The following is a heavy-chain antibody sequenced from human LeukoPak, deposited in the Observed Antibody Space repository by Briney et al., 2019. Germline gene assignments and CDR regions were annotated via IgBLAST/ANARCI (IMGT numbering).Heavy chain of an antibody. D-gene: IGHD3-22*01. CDR3: ARESHYYDSSGYYSY. CDR2: IYSGGSS. V-gene: IGHV3-66*01. Sequence: QSGGSLRLSCAASGFTVSSNYMSWVRQAPGKGLEWVSVIYSGGSSYYADSVKGRFTISRDNSKNTLYLQMNSLRAEDTAVYYCARESHYYDSSGYYSYWGQGTLVTVSS. J-gene: IGHJ4*02. CDR1: GFTVSSNY.